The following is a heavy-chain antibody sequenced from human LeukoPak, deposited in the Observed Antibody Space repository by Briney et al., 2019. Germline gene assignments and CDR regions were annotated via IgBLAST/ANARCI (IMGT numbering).Heavy chain of an antibody. D-gene: IGHD2-21*01. J-gene: IGHJ6*03. CDR1: GGSFSGYY. CDR3: ARDTYCGGDCYYYYYYMDV. V-gene: IGHV4-59*10. Sequence: PSETLSLTCAVYGGSFSGYYWSWIRQPPGKGLEWIGRIYTSGSTNYNPSLKSRVTISVDTSKNQFSLKLSSVTAADTAVYYCARDTYCGGDCYYYYYYMDVWGKGTTVTVSS. CDR2: IYTSGST.